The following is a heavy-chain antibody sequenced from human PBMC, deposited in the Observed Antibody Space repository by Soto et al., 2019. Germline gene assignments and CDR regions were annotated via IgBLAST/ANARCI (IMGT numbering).Heavy chain of an antibody. V-gene: IGHV4-31*03. CDR1: GGSISSGGYY. D-gene: IGHD5-18*01. J-gene: IGHJ6*02. Sequence: SETLSLTCTVSGGSISSGGYYWSWIRQHPGKGLEWIGYIYYSGSTYYNPSLKSRVTISVDTSKNQFSLKLSSVTAADTAVYYCARVPITTAMVGYYYYYGMGVWGQGTKVTVSS. CDR3: ARVPITTAMVGYYYYYGMGV. CDR2: IYYSGST.